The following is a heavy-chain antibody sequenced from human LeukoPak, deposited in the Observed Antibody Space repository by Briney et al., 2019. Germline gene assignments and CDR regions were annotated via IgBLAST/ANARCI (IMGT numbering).Heavy chain of an antibody. Sequence: GGSLRLSCAASGFTFSTFAMHWVRQAPGKGLEYVSAITNNGGSTYYANSVKGRFTISRDNSKNTLYLQMNSLRAEDTAVYYCARDKWYYYGMDVWGQGTTVTVSS. CDR1: GFTFSTFA. D-gene: IGHD1-26*01. J-gene: IGHJ6*02. CDR3: ARDKWYYYGMDV. V-gene: IGHV3-64*01. CDR2: ITNNGGST.